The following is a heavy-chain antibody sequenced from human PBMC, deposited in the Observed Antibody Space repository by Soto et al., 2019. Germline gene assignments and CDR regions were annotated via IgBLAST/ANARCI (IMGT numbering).Heavy chain of an antibody. CDR2: IAYDGNYA. V-gene: IGHV3-30*03. Sequence: QVQVVESGGGVVQPGRSLRLSCAASGFTFSDYGMHWVRQAPGKGLEWVAGIAYDGNYANCADSVKGRCTISRDNSKNTLYLQMNRLRTEDTAVYYCATLAGFSGFDFTGLDVWGQGATVTVSS. CDR3: ATLAGFSGFDFTGLDV. CDR1: GFTFSDYG. D-gene: IGHD5-12*01. J-gene: IGHJ6*02.